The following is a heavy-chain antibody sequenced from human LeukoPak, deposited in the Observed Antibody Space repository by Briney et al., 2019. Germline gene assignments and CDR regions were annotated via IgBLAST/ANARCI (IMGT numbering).Heavy chain of an antibody. V-gene: IGHV3-23*01. CDR2: ISGSGGST. Sequence: GGSLRLSCAVSGFTFSTYDMSWVRQAPGKGLEWVSAISGSGGSTYYADSVKGRFTISRDNSKNTLYLQLKSLRAADTAVYYCAKDSSSGTYFDYWGQGTLVTVSS. D-gene: IGHD1-26*01. J-gene: IGHJ4*02. CDR1: GFTFSTYD. CDR3: AKDSSSGTYFDY.